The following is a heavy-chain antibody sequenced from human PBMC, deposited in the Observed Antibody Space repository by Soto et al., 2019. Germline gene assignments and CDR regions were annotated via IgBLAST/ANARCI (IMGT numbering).Heavy chain of an antibody. CDR1: GFIFSNYA. Sequence: PGGSLRLSCAASGFIFSNYAMHWVRQAPGKGLEWVAVISHDGIKKYYADSVKDRFTISRDTSRNRLYLQLNSLIAEDTAVYYFAKDLYCSGVSCYAWMVVSKNPYCLDVWGQGTTVTV. V-gene: IGHV3-30*18. D-gene: IGHD2-15*01. CDR2: ISHDGIKK. J-gene: IGHJ6*02. CDR3: AKDLYCSGVSCYAWMVVSKNPYCLDV.